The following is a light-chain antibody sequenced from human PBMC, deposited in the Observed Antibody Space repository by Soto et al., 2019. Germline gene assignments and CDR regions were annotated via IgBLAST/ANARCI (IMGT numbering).Light chain of an antibody. CDR1: QSVSSSY. CDR3: QQYNNWPPWT. V-gene: IGKV3D-15*01. CDR2: AVS. Sequence: EIVLTQSPGTLSLSPGERATLSCRASQSVSSSYLGWYQQKPGQAPRLLIYAVSTRATGIPDRFSGSGSGTEFTLTISSLQSEDFAVYFCQQYNNWPPWTFGQGTKVDI. J-gene: IGKJ1*01.